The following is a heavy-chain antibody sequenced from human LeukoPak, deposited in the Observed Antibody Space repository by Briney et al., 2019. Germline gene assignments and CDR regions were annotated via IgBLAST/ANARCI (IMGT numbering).Heavy chain of an antibody. J-gene: IGHJ4*02. V-gene: IGHV3-30*04. CDR2: ISYDGSNK. CDR1: GFTFSSYA. CDR3: ASGSGPMGDYFDY. D-gene: IGHD2-15*01. Sequence: GGSLRLSCAASGFTFSSYAMHWVRQAPGKGLEWVAVISYDGSNKYYADSVKGRFTISRDNSRNTLYLQMNSLRAEDMAVYYCASGSGPMGDYFDYWGQGTLVTVSS.